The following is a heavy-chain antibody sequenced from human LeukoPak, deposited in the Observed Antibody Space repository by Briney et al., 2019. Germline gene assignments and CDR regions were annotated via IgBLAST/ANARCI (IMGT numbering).Heavy chain of an antibody. CDR1: GGSISSYY. D-gene: IGHD3-22*01. CDR3: ARADSSGYYPRFDP. J-gene: IGHJ5*02. CDR2: IYYSGST. V-gene: IGHV4-59*01. Sequence: SETLSLTCTVSGGSISSYYWSWIRQPPGKGLEWIGFIYYSGSTKYNPSLRGRVTISVDTSKNHFSLRLSSVTAADTAVYYCARADSSGYYPRFDPWGQGALVTVST.